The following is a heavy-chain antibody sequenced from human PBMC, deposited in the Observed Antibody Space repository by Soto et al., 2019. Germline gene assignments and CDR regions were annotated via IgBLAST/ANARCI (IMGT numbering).Heavy chain of an antibody. CDR1: GFAFSSYA. CDR3: AKGILSATIGPYAMDV. Sequence: GGSLSLSCEASGFAFSSYAMHWVRQAPGKGLEWVGVISYDGNYIYYADSVKGRFTISRDNSKNTLYVQVNSLRPEDTAVYYCAKGILSATIGPYAMDVWGQGTTVTVSS. CDR2: ISYDGNYI. J-gene: IGHJ6*02. V-gene: IGHV3-30*18. D-gene: IGHD3-16*01.